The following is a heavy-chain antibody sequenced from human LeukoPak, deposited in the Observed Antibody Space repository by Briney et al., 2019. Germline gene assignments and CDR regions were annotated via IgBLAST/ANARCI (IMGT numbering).Heavy chain of an antibody. Sequence: PRGSLRLSCAASGLTFSSYAMSWVRQAPGKGLEWVSSISSSGGTTNYANSVKGRFTISRDNSKNTLYLQMNSLRVEDKALYYCAKLIGDESFWGQGTLVTVSS. CDR3: AKLIGDESF. CDR1: GLTFSSYA. J-gene: IGHJ4*02. V-gene: IGHV3-23*01. D-gene: IGHD7-27*01. CDR2: ISSSGGTT.